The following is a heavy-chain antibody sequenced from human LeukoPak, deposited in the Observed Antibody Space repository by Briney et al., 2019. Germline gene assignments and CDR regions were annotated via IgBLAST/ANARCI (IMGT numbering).Heavy chain of an antibody. V-gene: IGHV3-64*01. J-gene: IGHJ4*02. D-gene: IGHD3-22*01. CDR3: ARDRRTSYSDTSGLDY. CDR2: ISANGGST. Sequence: GGSLRLSCAASGFTFNSFAMHWVRQAPGKGLQFVSAISANGGSTYYANSVKGRFAISRDNSKNTLYLQMGSLRPEDTAVYYCARDRRTSYSDTSGLDYWGQGTLVTVSS. CDR1: GFTFNSFA.